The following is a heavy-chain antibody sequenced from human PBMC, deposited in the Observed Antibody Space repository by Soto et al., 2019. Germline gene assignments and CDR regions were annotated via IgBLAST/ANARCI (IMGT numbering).Heavy chain of an antibody. CDR1: GFTFSDYY. D-gene: IGHD3-3*01. J-gene: IGHJ6*03. Sequence: QVQLVESRGGLVKPGGSLRLSCAASGFTFSDYYMSWIRQAPGKGLEWVSYISSSGSTIYYADSVKGRFTISRDNAKNSLYLQMNSLRAEDTAVYYCARDSGPYYDFWSGYYRYYYYYYMDVWGKGTTVTVSS. CDR3: ARDSGPYYDFWSGYYRYYYYYYMDV. CDR2: ISSSGSTI. V-gene: IGHV3-11*01.